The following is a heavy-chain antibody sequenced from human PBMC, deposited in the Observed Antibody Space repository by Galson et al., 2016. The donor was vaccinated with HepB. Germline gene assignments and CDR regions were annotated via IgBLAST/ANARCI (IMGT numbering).Heavy chain of an antibody. CDR1: GFSLSTSGMC. CDR2: IDWDDDK. Sequence: PALVKPTQTLTLTCTFFGFSLSTSGMCVSWIRQPPGKALGWLALIDWDDDKYYSTSLRTRPTISKDTSKNQVVPTMTNMDPVDTATYYCARIMGLDAFDIWGQGTMVTVSS. V-gene: IGHV2-70*01. J-gene: IGHJ3*02. D-gene: IGHD3-16*01. CDR3: ARIMGLDAFDI.